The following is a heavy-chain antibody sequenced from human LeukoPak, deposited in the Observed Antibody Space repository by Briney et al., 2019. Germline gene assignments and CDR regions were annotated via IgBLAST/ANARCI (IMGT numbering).Heavy chain of an antibody. CDR1: GYSFTSYW. CDR3: ARRAYCGGDCFHFDY. V-gene: IGHV5-51*01. Sequence: GESLKISCKGSGYSFTSYWIGWVRQMPGKGLEWMGIIYPGDSGTRYSPSFQGQVTISADKSISTAYLQWSSLKASDTAMYYCARRAYCGGDCFHFDYWGQGTLVTVSS. J-gene: IGHJ4*02. CDR2: IYPGDSGT. D-gene: IGHD2-21*02.